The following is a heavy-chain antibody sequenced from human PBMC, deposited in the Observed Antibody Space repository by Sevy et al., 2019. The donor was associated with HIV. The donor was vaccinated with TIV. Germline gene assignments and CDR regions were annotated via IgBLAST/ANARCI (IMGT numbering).Heavy chain of an antibody. Sequence: GGSLRLSCAASGFTFSSYAMSWVRQAPGKGLEWVSAISGSGGSTYYADSVKGRFTISRDNSKNTLYLQMNSLRAEDTAVYYCAKEGDYVRGPHNRATDPWGQGTLVTVSS. V-gene: IGHV3-23*01. CDR3: AKEGDYVRGPHNRATDP. J-gene: IGHJ5*02. D-gene: IGHD4-17*01. CDR2: ISGSGGST. CDR1: GFTFSSYA.